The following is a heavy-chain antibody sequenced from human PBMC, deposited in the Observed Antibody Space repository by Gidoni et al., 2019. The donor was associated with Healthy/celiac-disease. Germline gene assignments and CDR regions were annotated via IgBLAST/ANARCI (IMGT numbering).Heavy chain of an antibody. Sequence: WSWIRQPAGKGLEWIGRIYTSGSTNYNPPLKSRVTISVDTSKNQFSLKLSSVTAADTAVYYCARADRITGTTLGAFDIWGQGTMVTVSS. D-gene: IGHD1-7*01. CDR2: IYTSGST. J-gene: IGHJ3*02. CDR3: ARADRITGTTLGAFDI. V-gene: IGHV4-61*02.